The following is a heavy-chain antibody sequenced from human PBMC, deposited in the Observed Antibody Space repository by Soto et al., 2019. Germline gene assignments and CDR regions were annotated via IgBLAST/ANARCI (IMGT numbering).Heavy chain of an antibody. CDR1: GFTFGDYA. Sequence: LRLSCTASGFTFGDYAMSWFRQAPGKGLEWVGFIRSKAYGGTTEYAASVKGRFTISRDDSKSIAYLQMNSLKTEDTAVYYCTRRPHYDFWSGYQSYYYGMDVWGQGTTVTVSS. V-gene: IGHV3-49*03. CDR2: IRSKAYGGTT. J-gene: IGHJ6*02. D-gene: IGHD3-3*01. CDR3: TRRPHYDFWSGYQSYYYGMDV.